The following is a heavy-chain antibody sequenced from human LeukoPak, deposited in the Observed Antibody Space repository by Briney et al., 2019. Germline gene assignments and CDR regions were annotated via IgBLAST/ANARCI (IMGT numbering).Heavy chain of an antibody. CDR2: IWYDGSDK. V-gene: IGHV3-33*01. CDR3: ARDGGDNWTGPDY. Sequence: GGSLRLSCAASGFTFNNYGMHWVRQAPGKGVEWVAVIWYDGSDKYYADSVKGRFTISRDNSKNTLYLQMNSLRAEDTAVYHCARDGGDNWTGPDYWGQGTLVTVPS. D-gene: IGHD1-20*01. CDR1: GFTFNNYG. J-gene: IGHJ4*02.